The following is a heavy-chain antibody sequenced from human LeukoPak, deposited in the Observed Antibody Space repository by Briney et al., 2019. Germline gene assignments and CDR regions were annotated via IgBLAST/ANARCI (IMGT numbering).Heavy chain of an antibody. CDR1: GYTFTSYG. CDR3: ARDGDVWHSGWFDP. V-gene: IGHV1-18*01. Sequence: AAVKVSCKASGYTFTSYGISWARQAPGQGLEWMGWIGAYNGNTNYAQKLQGRVTMTTDTSTSTAYMELRSLRSDDTAVYYCARDGDVWHSGWFDPWGQGTLVTVSS. CDR2: IGAYNGNT. D-gene: IGHD3-10*01. J-gene: IGHJ5*02.